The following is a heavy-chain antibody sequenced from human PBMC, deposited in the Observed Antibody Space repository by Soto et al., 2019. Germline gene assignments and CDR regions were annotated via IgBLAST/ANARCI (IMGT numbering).Heavy chain of an antibody. J-gene: IGHJ5*02. V-gene: IGHV1-18*01. CDR1: GYTFTSYG. Sequence: ASVKVSCKASGYTFTSYGISWVRQAPGQGLERMGWISAYNGNTNYAQKLQGRVTMTTDTSTSTAYMELRSLRSDDTAVYYCARADPSLVPLYCWFDPWGQGTLVTVSS. CDR2: ISAYNGNT. CDR3: ARADPSLVPLYCWFDP. D-gene: IGHD3-9*01.